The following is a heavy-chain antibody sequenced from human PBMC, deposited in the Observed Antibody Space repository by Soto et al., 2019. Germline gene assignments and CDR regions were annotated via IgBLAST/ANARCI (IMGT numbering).Heavy chain of an antibody. V-gene: IGHV3-21*01. J-gene: IGHJ4*02. CDR1: XXXXXXXX. CDR3: ARGVGIDY. CDR2: ISSANSYI. Sequence: EVQLVESGXXLVKXXXXLRLSXXAXXXXXXXXXXXXVRQAPGKGLEWVSSISSANSYIYYADSVKGRFTISRDNAENSLYLQMGSLRAEDTAVYYCARGVGIDYWGQGTLVTVSS. D-gene: IGHD7-27*01.